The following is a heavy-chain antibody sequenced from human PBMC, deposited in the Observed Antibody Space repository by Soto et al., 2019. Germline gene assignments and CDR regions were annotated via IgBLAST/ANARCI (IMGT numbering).Heavy chain of an antibody. CDR1: GGSMSEYF. J-gene: IGHJ4*02. CDR3: ARDGYDGSGSPYPAY. D-gene: IGHD3-10*01. CDR2: IYYLGST. V-gene: IGHV4-59*01. Sequence: SETLSLTCSISGGSMSEYFWSWIRQSPGKGLEWIGYIYYLGSTDYNPSLKSRVTISVDTSKRQFSLRLTSVTAADTAVYYCARDGYDGSGSPYPAYWGPGTQVTVSS.